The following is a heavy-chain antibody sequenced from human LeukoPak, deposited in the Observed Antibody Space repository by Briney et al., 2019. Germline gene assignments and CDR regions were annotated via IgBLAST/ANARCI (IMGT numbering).Heavy chain of an antibody. Sequence: ASVKVSCKASGYTFTSYGISWVRQAPGQGLEWMGWISAYSGNTNYAQKLQGRVTMTTDTSTSTAYMELRSLRSDDTAVYYCARDFDGDYPFDYWGQGTLVTVSS. D-gene: IGHD4-17*01. J-gene: IGHJ4*02. CDR2: ISAYSGNT. V-gene: IGHV1-18*01. CDR3: ARDFDGDYPFDY. CDR1: GYTFTSYG.